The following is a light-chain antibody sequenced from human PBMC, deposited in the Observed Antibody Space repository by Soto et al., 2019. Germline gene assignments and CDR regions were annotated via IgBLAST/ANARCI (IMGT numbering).Light chain of an antibody. CDR1: QSLLHSNGYNY. Sequence: DIVMTQSPLSLPVTPGEPASSSCRSSQSLLHSNGYNYLDWYLQKPGQSPQLLIYLGSNRASGVPDRFSGSGSGTDFTLKISRVEAEDVGVYYCMQALQTPRTFGQGTMVDIK. V-gene: IGKV2-28*01. CDR2: LGS. J-gene: IGKJ1*01. CDR3: MQALQTPRT.